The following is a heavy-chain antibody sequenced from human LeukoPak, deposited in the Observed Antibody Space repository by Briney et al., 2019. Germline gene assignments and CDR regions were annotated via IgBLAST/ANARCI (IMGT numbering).Heavy chain of an antibody. D-gene: IGHD1-14*01. J-gene: IGHJ3*02. V-gene: IGHV3-74*03. CDR1: GFSFSITW. Sequence: GGSLRLSCEASGFSFSITWMHWVRQPPGQGLVWVARITSDGTSISYAESVKGRFTISRDNAKNTLYLQMNSLRAEDTAVYYCAKPARTDAFDIWGQGTMITVSS. CDR3: AKPARTDAFDI. CDR2: ITSDGTSI.